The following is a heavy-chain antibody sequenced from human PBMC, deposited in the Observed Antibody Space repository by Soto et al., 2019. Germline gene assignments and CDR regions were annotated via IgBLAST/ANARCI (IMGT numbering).Heavy chain of an antibody. CDR3: ARDMTYYYGMDV. V-gene: IGHV3-66*01. CDR2: IYSGGST. D-gene: IGHD3-16*01. Sequence: GSLRLSCAASGFTVSSNYMSWVRQAPGKGLEWVSVIYSGGSTYYADSVKGRFTISRDNSKNTLYLQMNSLRAEDTAVYYCARDMTYYYGMDVWGQGTTVTVSS. CDR1: GFTVSSNY. J-gene: IGHJ6*02.